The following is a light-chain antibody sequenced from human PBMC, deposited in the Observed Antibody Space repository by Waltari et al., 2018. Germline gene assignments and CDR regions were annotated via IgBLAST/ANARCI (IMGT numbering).Light chain of an antibody. CDR1: SSDVGGYNY. Sequence: QSALTQPASVSGSPGQSITLPCTGTSSDVGGYNYVSWYQHHPGKAPKLMIYEVSNRPSGVSHRFSGSKSGNTASLTSSGLQAEDEADYYCSSYTSSSTVVFGGGTKLTVL. CDR3: SSYTSSSTVV. CDR2: EVS. V-gene: IGLV2-14*01. J-gene: IGLJ2*01.